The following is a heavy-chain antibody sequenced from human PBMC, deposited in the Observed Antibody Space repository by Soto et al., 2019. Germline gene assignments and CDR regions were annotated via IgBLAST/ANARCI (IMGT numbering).Heavy chain of an antibody. V-gene: IGHV1-69*04. CDR2: IIPIFGVA. J-gene: IGHJ6*03. Sequence: GGPVKVSCKASGGTFSTYSISWVRQAPGQGLEWMGRIIPIFGVANYAQKFQGRVTITADKSTSTAYMELSSLRSEDTAVYYCARDGTTITKGQQNYFYYYMDVWGRGTTVTVSS. CDR1: GGTFSTYS. D-gene: IGHD4-4*01. CDR3: ARDGTTITKGQQNYFYYYMDV.